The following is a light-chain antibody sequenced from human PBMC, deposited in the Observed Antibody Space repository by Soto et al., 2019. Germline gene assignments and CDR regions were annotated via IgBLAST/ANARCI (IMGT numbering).Light chain of an antibody. Sequence: DIQMTQSPSTLSASVGDRVTITCRASQSISSGLAWYQQKPGKAPKLLIYKASSLESGVPSRFSGSGSGTEFTLTISSLQPDDFATYYCQQYNSLWTFGQGTKVDIK. CDR3: QQYNSLWT. CDR1: QSISSG. V-gene: IGKV1-5*03. CDR2: KAS. J-gene: IGKJ1*01.